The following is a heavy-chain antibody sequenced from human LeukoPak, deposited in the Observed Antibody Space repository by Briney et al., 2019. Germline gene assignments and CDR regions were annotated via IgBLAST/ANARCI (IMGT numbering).Heavy chain of an antibody. Sequence: GGSLRLSCAASGFTLSSYAMSWVRQAPGKGLEWVSSISSSSSYIYYADSVKGRFTISRDNAKNSLYLQMNSLRAEDTAVYYCARITMIVVVITRSYYMDVWGKGTTVTVSS. CDR3: ARITMIVVVITRSYYMDV. D-gene: IGHD3-22*01. V-gene: IGHV3-21*01. CDR2: ISSSSSYI. J-gene: IGHJ6*03. CDR1: GFTLSSYA.